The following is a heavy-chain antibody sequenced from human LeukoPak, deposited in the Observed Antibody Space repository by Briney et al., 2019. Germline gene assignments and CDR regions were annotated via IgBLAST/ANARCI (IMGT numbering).Heavy chain of an antibody. CDR2: ISSSSSYI. Sequence: GGSLRLSCAASGFTFSSYSMNWVRQAPGKGLEWVSSISSSSSYIYYADSVKGRFTISRDNAKNSLYLQMNSLRAEDTAVYYCASSLAYYYGSGSYSDYWGQGTLVTVSS. V-gene: IGHV3-21*01. J-gene: IGHJ4*02. CDR3: ASSLAYYYGSGSYSDY. CDR1: GFTFSSYS. D-gene: IGHD3-10*01.